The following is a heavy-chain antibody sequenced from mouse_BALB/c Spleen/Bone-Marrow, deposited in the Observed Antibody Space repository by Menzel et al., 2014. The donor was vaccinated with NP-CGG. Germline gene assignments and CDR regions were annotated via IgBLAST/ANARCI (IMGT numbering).Heavy chain of an antibody. Sequence: EVKLVESGGGLVKPGGSLELSCAASGFTFSDYYMYWVRQTPEKRLEWVATISDGGSYTYYPDSVKGRFTISRDNAKNNLYLQMSSLKSEDTAMYYCARRWFAYWGQGTLVTVSA. CDR3: ARRWFAY. J-gene: IGHJ3*01. CDR1: GFTFSDYY. CDR2: ISDGGSYT. V-gene: IGHV5-4*02.